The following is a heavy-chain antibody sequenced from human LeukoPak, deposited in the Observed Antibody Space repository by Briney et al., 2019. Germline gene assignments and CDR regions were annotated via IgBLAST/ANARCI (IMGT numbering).Heavy chain of an antibody. D-gene: IGHD2-15*01. CDR3: ARVRYSALWYFDL. CDR1: GYTFTSYD. CDR2: ISAYNGNT. Sequence: GASVKVSCKASGYTFTSYDISWVRQAPGQGLEWMGWISAYNGNTNYVQNLQGRVTMTTDTSTSTAYMELRSLRSDDTAVYYCARVRYSALWYFDLWGRGTLVTVSS. V-gene: IGHV1-18*01. J-gene: IGHJ2*01.